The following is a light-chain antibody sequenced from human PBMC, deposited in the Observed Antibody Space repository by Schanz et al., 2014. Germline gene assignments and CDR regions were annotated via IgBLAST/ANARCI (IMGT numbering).Light chain of an antibody. CDR3: QQANSFLLVS. CDR2: GAS. V-gene: IGKV1-39*01. CDR1: QIISKS. Sequence: DIQMTQSPSSLSTSVGDRVTITCRASQIISKSLNWYQQKPGKAPKLLISGASILQSGVPSRFTGSGSGTDFTLTINSLQPEDFATYYCQQANSFLLVSFGGGTKVEIK. J-gene: IGKJ4*01.